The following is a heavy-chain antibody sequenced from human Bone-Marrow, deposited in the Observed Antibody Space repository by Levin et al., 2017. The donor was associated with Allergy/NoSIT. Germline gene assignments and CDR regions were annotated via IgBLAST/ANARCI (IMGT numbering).Heavy chain of an antibody. V-gene: IGHV3-21*06. Sequence: GGSLRLSCVGSGFPFSTYSMNWVRQAPGKGLEWVSSISFGSGYIYYADSVKGRFTIFRDDAKNTLYLQMNRLGAEDTAVYYCARPSGYRGSSDITSGPFDYWGPGTSVTVSS. CDR3: ARPSGYRGSSDITSGPFDY. J-gene: IGHJ4*02. CDR2: ISFGSGYI. CDR1: GFPFSTYS. D-gene: IGHD6-6*01.